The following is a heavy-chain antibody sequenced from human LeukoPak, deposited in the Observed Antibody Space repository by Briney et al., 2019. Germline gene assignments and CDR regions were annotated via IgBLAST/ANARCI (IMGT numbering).Heavy chain of an antibody. V-gene: IGHV4-31*03. J-gene: IGHJ5*02. CDR1: GGSISSGGYY. CDR2: IYYSGST. D-gene: IGHD6-13*01. CDR3: ARGGSSSWYVPWFDP. Sequence: PSETLSLTCTVSGGSISSGGYYWSWIRQHPGKGLEWIGYIYYSGSTYYNPSLKSRVTISVDTSKNQFSLKLSSVTAADTAVYYCARGGSSSWYVPWFDPWGQGTLVTVSS.